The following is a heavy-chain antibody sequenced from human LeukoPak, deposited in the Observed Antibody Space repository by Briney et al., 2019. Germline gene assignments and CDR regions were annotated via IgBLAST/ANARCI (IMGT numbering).Heavy chain of an antibody. D-gene: IGHD2-2*03. CDR1: GFTFSSYA. V-gene: IGHV3-30-3*01. CDR3: ARDGLDIVVVPAAYYYYGMDV. CDR2: ISYDGSNK. J-gene: IGHJ6*02. Sequence: GRSLRLSCAASGFTFSSYAMHWVRQAPGKGLEWVAVISYDGSNKYYADSVKGRFTISRDNSKNTLYLQMNSLRAEDTAVYYCARDGLDIVVVPAAYYYYGMDVWGQGTTVTVSS.